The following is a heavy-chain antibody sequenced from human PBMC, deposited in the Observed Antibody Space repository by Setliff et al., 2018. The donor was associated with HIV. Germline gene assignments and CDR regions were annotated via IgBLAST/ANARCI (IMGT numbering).Heavy chain of an antibody. CDR2: INSYNGNT. Sequence: ASVKVSCKASGYTFTNYGISWVRQAPGQGLEWMGWINSYNGNTKYAQNFQGRVTMTTDTFTNTAYMELKSLRSDDTAVYYCAMSGEWVINFDYWGQGTLVTVSS. J-gene: IGHJ4*02. D-gene: IGHD3-10*01. V-gene: IGHV1-18*01. CDR1: GYTFTNYG. CDR3: AMSGEWVINFDY.